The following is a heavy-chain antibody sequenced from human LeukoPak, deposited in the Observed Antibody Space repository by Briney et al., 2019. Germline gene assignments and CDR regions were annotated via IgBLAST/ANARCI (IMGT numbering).Heavy chain of an antibody. CDR2: ISGSGGST. Sequence: GGSLRLSCAASGFTFSSYGMSWVRQAPGKGLEWVSAISGSGGSTYYADSVKGRFTISRDNSKNTLYLQMNSLSAEDTALYYCARRDIVVVPASILGAFDIWGQGTMVTVSS. V-gene: IGHV3-23*01. CDR1: GFTFSSYG. J-gene: IGHJ3*02. D-gene: IGHD2-2*02. CDR3: ARRDIVVVPASILGAFDI.